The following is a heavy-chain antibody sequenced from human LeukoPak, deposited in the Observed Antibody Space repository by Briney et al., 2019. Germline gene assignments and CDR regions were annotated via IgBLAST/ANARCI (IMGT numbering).Heavy chain of an antibody. J-gene: IGHJ3*02. CDR3: ARCPFGGIAAARGAFDI. D-gene: IGHD6-13*01. Sequence: SETLSLTCTVSGGSISSSSYYWSWIRQPPGKGLEWIGYIYYSGSTNYNPSLKSRVTISVDTSKNQFSLKLSSVTAADTAVYYCARCPFGGIAAARGAFDIWGQGTMVTVSS. V-gene: IGHV4-61*05. CDR1: GGSISSSSYY. CDR2: IYYSGST.